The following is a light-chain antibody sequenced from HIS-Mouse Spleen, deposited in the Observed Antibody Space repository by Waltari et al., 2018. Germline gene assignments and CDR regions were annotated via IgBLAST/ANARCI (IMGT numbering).Light chain of an antibody. CDR3: QQYDNLLLT. V-gene: IGKV1-33*01. Sequence: DIQMTQSPSPLSASVGDRITITCQASQDISNYLNWYQQKPGKAPKPLIYDASNLETGVPSRFSGSGSGTDFTFTISSLQPEDIATYYCQQYDNLLLTFGGGTKVEIK. CDR1: QDISNY. J-gene: IGKJ4*01. CDR2: DAS.